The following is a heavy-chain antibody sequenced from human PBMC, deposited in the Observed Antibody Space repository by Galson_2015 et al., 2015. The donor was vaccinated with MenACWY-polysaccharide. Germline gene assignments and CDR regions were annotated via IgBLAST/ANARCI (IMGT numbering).Heavy chain of an antibody. CDR2: ISYSGST. CDR3: ASRLAQVRIAGYGYGMDV. CDR1: GGSVSSSNYY. Sequence: ETLSLTCTVSGGSVSSSNYYWGWIRQSPEKGLEWIGTISYSGSTYYNPSLKSRVTISVDTSKNQFSLKLSSVTAADTAVYYCASRLAQVRIAGYGYGMDVWGQGTTVTVSS. V-gene: IGHV4-39*01. D-gene: IGHD2-15*01. J-gene: IGHJ6*02.